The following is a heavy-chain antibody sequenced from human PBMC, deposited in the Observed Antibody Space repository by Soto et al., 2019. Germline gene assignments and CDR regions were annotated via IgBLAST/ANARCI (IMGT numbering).Heavy chain of an antibody. V-gene: IGHV3-7*03. D-gene: IGHD4-4*01. CDR2: IKHDGSVQ. J-gene: IGHJ4*02. CDR3: ARAPYSNAWYRFDL. Sequence: GGSLRLSCEASGFTFSGYWMSWVRQAPGKGLEWVADIKHDGSVQYYVDSVRGRLTISRDNAKKQLYLQMNGLRAEDTALYYCARAPYSNAWYRFDLWGQGTLVTV. CDR1: GFTFSGYW.